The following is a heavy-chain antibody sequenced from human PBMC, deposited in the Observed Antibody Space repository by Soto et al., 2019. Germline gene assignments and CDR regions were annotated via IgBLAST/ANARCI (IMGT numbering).Heavy chain of an antibody. J-gene: IGHJ4*02. CDR2: IYHSGST. Sequence: KPSETLSLTCAVSGGSISSSNWWSWVRQPPGKGLEWIGEIYHSGSTNYNPSLKSRVTISVDKSKNQFSLKLSSVTAADTAVYYCAREGYDDYVWGSYRSYYFDYWGQGTLVTVSS. CDR3: AREGYDDYVWGSYRSYYFDY. V-gene: IGHV4-4*02. D-gene: IGHD3-16*02. CDR1: GGSISSSNW.